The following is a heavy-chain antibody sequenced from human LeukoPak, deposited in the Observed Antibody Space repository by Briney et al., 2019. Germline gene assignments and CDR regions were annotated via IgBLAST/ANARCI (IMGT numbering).Heavy chain of an antibody. CDR1: QYTFSNYY. CDR2: INPSGGDI. J-gene: IGHJ6*03. V-gene: IGHV1-46*01. CDR3: ARGTYPLGMDV. D-gene: IGHD2-2*01. Sequence: GASVKVSCKASQYTFSNYYMHWVRQAPGQGLEWMGIINPSGGDINYAQNFQGRVTMTRDMSTSTVYMELSSLRSEDTAVYYCARGTYPLGMDVWGKGTTVTISS.